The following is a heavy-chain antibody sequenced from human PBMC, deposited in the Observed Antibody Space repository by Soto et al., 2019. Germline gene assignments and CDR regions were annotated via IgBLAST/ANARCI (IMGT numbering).Heavy chain of an antibody. V-gene: IGHV4-31*11. D-gene: IGHD2-2*01. CDR1: GGSISSGGYS. CDR2: IYYSGST. CDR3: ARGRTSSPTPGDY. J-gene: IGHJ4*02. Sequence: SETLSLTCAVSGGSISSGGYSWSWIRQPPGKGLEWIGYIYYSGSTYYNPSLKSRVTISVDTSKNQFSLKLSSVTAADTAVYYCARGRTSSPTPGDYWGQGTLVTAPQ.